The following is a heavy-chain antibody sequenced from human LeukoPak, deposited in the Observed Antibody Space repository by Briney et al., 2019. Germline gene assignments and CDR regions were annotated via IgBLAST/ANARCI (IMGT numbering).Heavy chain of an antibody. Sequence: ASVKVSCKASGYTFTGYYMHWVRQAPGQGLEWMGWINPNSGGTNYAQKFQGRVTMTRDTSISTAYMELSRLRSDDTAVYYCARDIQQLLFDPWFDPWGQGTLVTVSS. V-gene: IGHV1-2*02. J-gene: IGHJ5*02. CDR2: INPNSGGT. CDR3: ARDIQQLLFDPWFDP. CDR1: GYTFTGYY. D-gene: IGHD2-2*01.